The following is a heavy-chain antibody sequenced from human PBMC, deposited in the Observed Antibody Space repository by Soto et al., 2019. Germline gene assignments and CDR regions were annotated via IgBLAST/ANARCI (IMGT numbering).Heavy chain of an antibody. D-gene: IGHD6-13*01. J-gene: IGHJ4*02. CDR1: EFTFSNYE. V-gene: IGHV3-48*03. CDR3: VRFGGAAAGPGDY. CDR2: ISTSGTTI. Sequence: GGSLRLSCVASEFTFSNYEMNWVRQAPGKGLEWVSYISTSGTTIYYTDSVKGRFTISRDNAKKSLYLQMNSLRAEDTAVYYCVRFGGAAAGPGDYWGQGTLVTVSS.